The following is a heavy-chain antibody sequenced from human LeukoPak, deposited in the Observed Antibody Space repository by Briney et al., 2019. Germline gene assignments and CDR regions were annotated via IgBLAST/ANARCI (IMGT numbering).Heavy chain of an antibody. Sequence: GGSLRLSCAASGFTFSNHYMHWVRQAPGKGLASVSRIDPNGRYTSYADSVKGRFTISRDNAKNTLYLQMNTLGAEDTALYYCVRGSTDWNGMDVWGQGTTATVSS. V-gene: IGHV3-74*01. CDR1: GFTFSNHY. D-gene: IGHD6-19*01. J-gene: IGHJ6*02. CDR3: VRGSTDWNGMDV. CDR2: IDPNGRYT.